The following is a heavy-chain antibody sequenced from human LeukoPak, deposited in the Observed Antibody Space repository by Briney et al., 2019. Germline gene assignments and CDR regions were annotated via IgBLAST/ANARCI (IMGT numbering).Heavy chain of an antibody. CDR3: ARDPDIVVVPAAMDDGGFDY. Sequence: GGSRRLSCVASGITFRSSSMHWVRQAPGKGLEWLAFIRFDGSTKYYADSVKGRFTISRDNAKNSLYLQMNSLRAEDTAVYYCARDPDIVVVPAAMDDGGFDYWGQGTLVTVSS. J-gene: IGHJ4*02. CDR1: GITFRSSS. CDR2: IRFDGSTK. V-gene: IGHV3-30*02. D-gene: IGHD2-2*01.